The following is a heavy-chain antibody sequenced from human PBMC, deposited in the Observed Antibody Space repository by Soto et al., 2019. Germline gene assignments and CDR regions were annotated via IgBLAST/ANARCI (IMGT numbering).Heavy chain of an antibody. D-gene: IGHD3-22*01. Sequence: GGSLKLSCAASGFTFSSYSMNWVRQAPGKGLEWVSSISSSSSYIYYADSVKGRFTISRDNAKNSLYLQMNSLRAEDTAVYYCASQDSSGYDYWGQGTLVTVSS. CDR3: ASQDSSGYDY. CDR1: GFTFSSYS. V-gene: IGHV3-21*01. CDR2: ISSSSSYI. J-gene: IGHJ4*02.